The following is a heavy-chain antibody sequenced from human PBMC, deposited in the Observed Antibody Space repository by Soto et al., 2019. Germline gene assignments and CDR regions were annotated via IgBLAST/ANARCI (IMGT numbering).Heavy chain of an antibody. CDR2: MNPNSGNT. CDR1: GYTFTSYD. J-gene: IGHJ5*02. V-gene: IGHV1-8*01. D-gene: IGHD2-2*01. CDR3: ARGIVVVPAAFWFDP. Sequence: GASVKVSCKASGYTFTSYDINWVRQATGQGLEWMGWMNPNSGNTGYAQKFQGRVTMTRNTSISTAYMELSSLRSEDTAVYYCARGIVVVPAAFWFDPWGQGTLVTVSS.